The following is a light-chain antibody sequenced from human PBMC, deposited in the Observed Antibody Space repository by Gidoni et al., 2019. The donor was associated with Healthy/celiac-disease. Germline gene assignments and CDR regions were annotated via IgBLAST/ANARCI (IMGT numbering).Light chain of an antibody. CDR2: AAS. CDR1: QGISSY. V-gene: IGKV1-9*01. Sequence: DIQLTQSPSFLSASVGDRVTITCRASQGISSYLAWYQQKPGKAPKLLIYAASTLQSGVPSRSSGSGSGTEFTLTISSLQPEDFATYYCQQLNSYLPFTSGQGTKLEIK. CDR3: QQLNSYLPFT. J-gene: IGKJ2*01.